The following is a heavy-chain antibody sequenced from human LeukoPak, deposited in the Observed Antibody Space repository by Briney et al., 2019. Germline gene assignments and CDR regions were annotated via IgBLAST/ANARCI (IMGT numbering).Heavy chain of an antibody. CDR2: INHDGSEM. D-gene: IGHD4-17*01. CDR3: AYSDHFDN. Sequence: GGSLRLSCAASGFTFSTYWMTWVRQAPGKGLQWVANINHDGSEMYYVDSVKGRFTISRDNAKDSLYLQMNSLTGEDTAVYYCAYSDHFDNWGQGTLVTVSS. V-gene: IGHV3-7*02. J-gene: IGHJ4*02. CDR1: GFTFSTYW.